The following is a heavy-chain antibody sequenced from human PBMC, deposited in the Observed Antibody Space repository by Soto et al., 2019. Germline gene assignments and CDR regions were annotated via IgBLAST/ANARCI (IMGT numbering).Heavy chain of an antibody. CDR3: AGVRGSYYGGEGNPPTPTCFAS. CDR2: IYHSGST. Sequence: PGKGLEWIGYIYHSGSTYYNPSLKSRVTISVDRSKNQFSLKLSSVTAADSAVYYCAGVRGSYYGGEGNPPTPTCFASRGKRTPVTVTS. J-gene: IGHJ4*02. V-gene: IGHV4-30-2*01. D-gene: IGHD2-21*01.